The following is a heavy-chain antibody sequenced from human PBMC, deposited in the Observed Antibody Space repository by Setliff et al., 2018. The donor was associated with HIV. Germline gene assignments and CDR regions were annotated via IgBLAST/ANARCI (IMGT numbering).Heavy chain of an antibody. CDR2: LSGSGGNK. CDR3: AKAPNGGSLPDY. J-gene: IGHJ4*02. D-gene: IGHD7-27*01. CDR1: GFTFSTYA. V-gene: IGHV3-23*01. Sequence: QTGGSLRLSCAASGFTFSTYALSWVRQAPGKGLEWVSSLSGSGGNKYHADSVKGRFTISRDNSKNTLYLQMNSLRVEDTGVYFCAKAPNGGSLPDYWGQGTLVTVSS.